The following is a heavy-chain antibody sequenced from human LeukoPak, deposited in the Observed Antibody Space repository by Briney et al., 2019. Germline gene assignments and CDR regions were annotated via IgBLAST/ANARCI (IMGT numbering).Heavy chain of an antibody. CDR2: ISYDGSNK. CDR3: ARDFSGSYYGTTDYGMDV. D-gene: IGHD1-26*01. Sequence: GGSLRLSCAASGFTFSSYAMHWVRQAPGKGLEWVAVISYDGSNKYYADSVKGRFTISRDNSKNTLYLQMNSLRAEDMAVYYCARDFSGSYYGTTDYGMDVWGQGTTVTVSS. V-gene: IGHV3-30-3*01. CDR1: GFTFSSYA. J-gene: IGHJ6*02.